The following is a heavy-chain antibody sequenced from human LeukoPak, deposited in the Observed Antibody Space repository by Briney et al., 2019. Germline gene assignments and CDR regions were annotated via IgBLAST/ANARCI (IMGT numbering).Heavy chain of an antibody. CDR2: INPRDGST. CDR1: GFSFSNYY. CDR3: AVDQHTHIDF. V-gene: IGHV1-46*01. Sequence: ASVKVSCKTSGFSFSNYYMNWVRQAPGHGLEWMGIINPRDGSTTYAQKFQGRVTMTRDTSTSTVYMELSGLRSEVTAVYYCAVDQHTHIDFWGQGTLVTVSS. D-gene: IGHD2-2*01. J-gene: IGHJ4*02.